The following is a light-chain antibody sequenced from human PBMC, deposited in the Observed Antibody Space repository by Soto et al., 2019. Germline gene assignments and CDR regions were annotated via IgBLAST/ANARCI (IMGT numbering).Light chain of an antibody. CDR1: QSISSW. CDR2: KAS. CDR3: QQYNSYSPLA. V-gene: IGKV1-5*03. Sequence: DIQMTQSPSTLSASVGDRVTITCRASQSISSWLVWYQQKPGKAPKLLIYKASSLESGVPSRFSGSGSGTEFTLTISSLQPDDFATYYCQQYNSYSPLAFGQGTKVEIK. J-gene: IGKJ1*01.